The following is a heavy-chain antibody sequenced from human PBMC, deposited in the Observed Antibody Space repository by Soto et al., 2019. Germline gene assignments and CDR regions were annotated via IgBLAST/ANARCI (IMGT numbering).Heavy chain of an antibody. Sequence: EVQLVDSGGGLVQPGGSLRLSCAASGFIFSNYVMSWVRQAPGKGLEWVSAISDSGGTSYYADSVKGRFTISRDNSKNTLYLQTNSVRAEDTAIYYCAKRPRALLTFDYWGEGTLGTVSS. CDR3: AKRPRALLTFDY. V-gene: IGHV3-23*04. D-gene: IGHD1-26*01. CDR2: ISDSGGTS. J-gene: IGHJ4*02. CDR1: GFIFSNYV.